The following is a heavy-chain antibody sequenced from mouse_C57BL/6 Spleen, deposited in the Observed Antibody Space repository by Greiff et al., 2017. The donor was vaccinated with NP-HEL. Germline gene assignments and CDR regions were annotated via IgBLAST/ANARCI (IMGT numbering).Heavy chain of an antibody. J-gene: IGHJ3*01. CDR1: GYAFSSYW. V-gene: IGHV1-80*01. CDR2: IYPGDGDT. D-gene: IGHD1-1*01. CDR3: ARPITTVVGGFAY. Sequence: LQESGAELVKPGASVKISCKASGYAFSSYWMNWVKQRPGKGLEWIGQIYPGDGDTNYNGKFKGKATLTADKSSSTAYMQLSSLTSEDSAVYFCARPITTVVGGFAYWGQGTLVTVSA.